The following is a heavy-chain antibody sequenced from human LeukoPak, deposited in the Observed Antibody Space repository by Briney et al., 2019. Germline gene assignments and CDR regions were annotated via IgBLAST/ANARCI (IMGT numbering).Heavy chain of an antibody. J-gene: IGHJ3*02. V-gene: IGHV3-64*01. CDR1: GFTFSSYA. Sequence: GGSLRLSCAASGFTFSSYAMHWVRQAPGKGLEYVSAISSNGGSTYYANSVKGRFTISRDNSKNTLYLQMNSLRAEDTAVYYCARDLDDWKSVDAFDIWGQGTMVTVSS. D-gene: IGHD1-1*01. CDR3: ARDLDDWKSVDAFDI. CDR2: ISSNGGST.